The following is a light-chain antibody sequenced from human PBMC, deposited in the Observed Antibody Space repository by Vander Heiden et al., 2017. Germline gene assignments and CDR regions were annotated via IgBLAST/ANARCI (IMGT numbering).Light chain of an antibody. V-gene: IGLV2-14*03. J-gene: IGLJ3*02. CDR2: DVS. CDR3: SAYTSSHTLV. CDR1: SSDVGGYNY. Sequence: QSALPQPASVSGSPGQSITISCTGTSSDVGGYNYVSWYQQRPGKAPELMIYDVSTRPSGVSNRFSGSKSGNTASLTISGLQAEDEADYYCSAYTSSHTLVFGGGTKLPVL.